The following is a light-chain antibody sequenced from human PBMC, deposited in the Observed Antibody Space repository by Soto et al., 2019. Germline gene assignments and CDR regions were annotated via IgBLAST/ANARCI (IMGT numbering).Light chain of an antibody. CDR3: SSSTSSSTLL. V-gene: IGLV2-14*01. CDR2: EVS. J-gene: IGLJ2*01. Sequence: QSVLTQPASVSGSPGQSITISCTGTSSDVGGYNYVSWYQQHPGKAPKLMMYEVSNRPSGVSNRFSGSKSGNTASLTISGLQAEDEADYYCSSSTSSSTLLFGGGTKLPV. CDR1: SSDVGGYNY.